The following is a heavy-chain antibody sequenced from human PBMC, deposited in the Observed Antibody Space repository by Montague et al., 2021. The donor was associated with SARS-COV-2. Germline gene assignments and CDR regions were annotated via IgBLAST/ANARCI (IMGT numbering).Heavy chain of an antibody. Sequence: SETLSLTCIVSGSSVRRYYWRWIRQPQGTGLEWIGYIYDSGSTYXKPSLKSRVTRSVDTSKHQFSLKLSSVTAADTVVYYCARENTVTTFGGPYYIDSWGHGTLVTVAS. CDR1: GSSVRRYY. J-gene: IGHJ4*03. CDR2: IYDSGST. D-gene: IGHD4-17*01. V-gene: IGHV4-59*02. CDR3: ARENTVTTFGGPYYIDS.